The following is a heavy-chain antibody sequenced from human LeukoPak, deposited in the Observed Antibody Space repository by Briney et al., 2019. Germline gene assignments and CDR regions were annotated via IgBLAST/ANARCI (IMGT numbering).Heavy chain of an antibody. D-gene: IGHD2-2*01. CDR2: MNPNSGNK. CDR3: ARGLVVGY. J-gene: IGHJ4*02. Sequence: GGAVNDSFQSSGCTFPSYDIHWVRQASGQGLAWMGWMNPNSGNKGYAQKFQGRITMTRNISKSTAYMELTSLRSEDTAVYYCARGLVVGYWGQGTLVTVSS. CDR1: GCTFPSYD. V-gene: IGHV1-8*01.